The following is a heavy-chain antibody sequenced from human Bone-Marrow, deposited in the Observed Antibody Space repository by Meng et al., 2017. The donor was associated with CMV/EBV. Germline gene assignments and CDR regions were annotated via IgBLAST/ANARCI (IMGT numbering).Heavy chain of an antibody. V-gene: IGHV3-48*01. D-gene: IGHD3-3*01. J-gene: IGHJ4*02. CDR1: GFTFSSYS. CDR3: VRSTIFGGVIWDY. Sequence: GESLKISCVASGFTFSSYSMNWVLQTPGKGLEWVSYISSSSSTKNYADSVKGRFTVSRDKAKNSLYLHMISLTVEDTARYYCVRSTIFGGVIWDYWGQGSPVTVSS. CDR2: ISSSSSTK.